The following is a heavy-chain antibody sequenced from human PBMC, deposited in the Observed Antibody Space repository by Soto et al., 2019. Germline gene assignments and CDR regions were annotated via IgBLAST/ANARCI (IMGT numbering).Heavy chain of an antibody. Sequence: GSLRLSCAASGFTFSNSGLHWVRQAPGKGLEWVAAIWYDGSNKYYADSVKGRVTISRDNSKNTLYLQINSLRVEDTAVYYCAREFRVRGVACDIRGKETMVTVSA. J-gene: IGHJ3*02. CDR2: IWYDGSNK. D-gene: IGHD2-21*01. CDR3: AREFRVRGVACDI. V-gene: IGHV3-33*08. CDR1: GFTFSNSG.